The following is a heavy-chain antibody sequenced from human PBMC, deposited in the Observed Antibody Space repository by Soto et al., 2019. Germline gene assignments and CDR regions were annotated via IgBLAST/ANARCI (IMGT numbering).Heavy chain of an antibody. J-gene: IGHJ3*02. CDR3: ARVGGYDLRWNAFDI. V-gene: IGHV1-69*13. Sequence: SVKVSCKASGGTFSSYAISWVRQAPGQGLELIGGIIPIFGTANYAQKFQGRVTITADESTSTAYMELSSLRSEDTAVYYCARVGGYDLRWNAFDIWGQGTMVTV. D-gene: IGHD5-12*01. CDR2: IIPIFGTA. CDR1: GGTFSSYA.